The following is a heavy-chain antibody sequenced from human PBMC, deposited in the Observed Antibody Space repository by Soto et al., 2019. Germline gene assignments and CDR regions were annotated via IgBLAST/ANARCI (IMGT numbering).Heavy chain of an antibody. CDR2: ISSSSSYT. CDR1: GFTFSDYY. V-gene: IGHV3-11*05. D-gene: IGHD3-22*01. Sequence: PGGSLRLSCAASGFTFSDYYMSWIRQAPGKGLEWVSYISSSSSYTNYADSVKGRFTISRDNAKNTLDLQMNSLRAEDTAIYYCVKGSSAYRPNYFDYWGRGTLVTVSS. J-gene: IGHJ4*01. CDR3: VKGSSAYRPNYFDY.